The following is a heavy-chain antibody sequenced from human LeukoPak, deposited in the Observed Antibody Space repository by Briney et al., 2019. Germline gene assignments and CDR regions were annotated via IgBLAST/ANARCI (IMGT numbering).Heavy chain of an antibody. V-gene: IGHV3-30*04. CDR3: ARDLSSGRDDVGYFDY. CDR2: ISYDGSNK. D-gene: IGHD6-19*01. CDR1: GFIFSNYA. J-gene: IGHJ4*02. Sequence: QPGRSLRLSCAASGFIFSNYAMHWVRQAPGKGLEWVALISYDGSNKYYADSVKGRFTVSRDNSKNTLYLQMNSLRAEDMAVFYCARDLSSGRDDVGYFDYWGQGTLVTVSS.